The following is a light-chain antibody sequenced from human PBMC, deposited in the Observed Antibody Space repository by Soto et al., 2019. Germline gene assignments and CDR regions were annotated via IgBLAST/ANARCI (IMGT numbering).Light chain of an antibody. CDR1: SGDVGGYKY. J-gene: IGLJ2*01. Sequence: QSVLTQPRSVSGSPGQSVTISCTGTSGDVGGYKYVSWYQQHPGKAPKLMIYDVSERPSGVPDRLSGSKSGNTASLTISGLQADDEADYYCCSYSGTSHVVFGGGTKLTVL. CDR2: DVS. V-gene: IGLV2-11*01. CDR3: CSYSGTSHVV.